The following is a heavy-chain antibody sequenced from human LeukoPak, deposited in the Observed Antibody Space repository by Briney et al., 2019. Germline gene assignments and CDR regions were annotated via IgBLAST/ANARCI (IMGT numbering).Heavy chain of an antibody. CDR3: ARQHDYGDYWFDP. CDR1: GGSISSGDYY. J-gene: IGHJ5*02. D-gene: IGHD4-17*01. CDR2: IYYSGST. Sequence: SETLSLTCTVSGGSISSGDYYWSWIRQPPGKGLERIGYIYYSGSTYYNPSPKSRVTISVDTSKNQFSLKLSSVTAADTAVYYCARQHDYGDYWFDPWGQGTLVTVSS. V-gene: IGHV4-30-4*08.